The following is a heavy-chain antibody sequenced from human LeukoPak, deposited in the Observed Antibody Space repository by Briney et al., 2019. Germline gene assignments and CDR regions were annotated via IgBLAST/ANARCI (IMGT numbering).Heavy chain of an antibody. CDR3: ARARIAAADA. J-gene: IGHJ4*02. CDR2: ISYDGSNK. CDR1: GFTFSSYA. V-gene: IGHV3-30*04. D-gene: IGHD6-13*01. Sequence: PGRSLRLSCAASGFTFSSYAMHWVRQAPGKGLEWVAVISYDGSNKYYADSVKGRFTISRDNSKNTLYLQMNSLRAEDTAVYYCARARIAAADAWGQGTLVTVSS.